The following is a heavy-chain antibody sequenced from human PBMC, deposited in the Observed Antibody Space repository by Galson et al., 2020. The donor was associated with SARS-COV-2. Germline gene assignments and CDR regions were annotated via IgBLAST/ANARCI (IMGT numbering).Heavy chain of an antibody. D-gene: IGHD6-25*01. V-gene: IGHV4-38-2*01. J-gene: IGHJ4*02. CDR1: GYSISSGYY. CDR2: IYHSGST. CDR3: ARHPVLFPNSSGGPYFDY. Sequence: SETLSLTCAVSGYSISSGYYWGWIRQPPGTGLEWIGSIYHSGSTYYNPSLKRRVTISVDTSKNQFSLKLSSVTAADTAVYYCARHPVLFPNSSGGPYFDYWGQGTLVTVSS.